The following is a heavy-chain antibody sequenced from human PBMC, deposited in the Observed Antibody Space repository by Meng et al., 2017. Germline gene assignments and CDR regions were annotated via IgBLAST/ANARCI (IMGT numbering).Heavy chain of an antibody. CDR1: GFTVSSNY. CDR2: IYSGDST. D-gene: IGHD4-17*01. J-gene: IGHJ4*02. CDR3: ARDHYDYGVRYFDY. Sequence: GGSLRLSCAASGFTVSSNYMSWVRQAPGKGLEWVSVIYSGDSTYYADSVKGRFTISRDNSKNTLYLQMNSLRAEDTAVYYCARDHYDYGVRYFDYWGQGTLVTVSS. V-gene: IGHV3-53*01.